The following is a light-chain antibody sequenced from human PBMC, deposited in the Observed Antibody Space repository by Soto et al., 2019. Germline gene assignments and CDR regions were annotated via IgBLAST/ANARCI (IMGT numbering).Light chain of an antibody. J-gene: IGKJ1*01. CDR1: QSLVHSDGHTY. Sequence: DIVLTQTPLSSPVTLGQPASISCRSSQSLVHSDGHTYLSWLQQRPGQPPRLLIYQISNRFSGVPERFSGSGAGTDFTLKISRVEAEDVGVYYCMQCTHFPRTFGQGTKVEIK. V-gene: IGKV2-24*01. CDR3: MQCTHFPRT. CDR2: QIS.